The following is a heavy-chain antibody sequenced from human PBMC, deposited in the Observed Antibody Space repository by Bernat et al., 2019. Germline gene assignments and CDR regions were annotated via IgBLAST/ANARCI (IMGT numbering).Heavy chain of an antibody. D-gene: IGHD3-3*01. V-gene: IGHV3-15*01. CDR3: TTENDMGDFWSGLPGGI. CDR1: GFTFSNAW. Sequence: EVQLVESGGGLVKPGGSLRLSCAASGFTFSNAWMSWVRQAPGKGLEWVGRIKSKTDGGTTDYAAPVKGRFTIPRDDSKNTLYLQMNSLKTEDTAVYYCTTENDMGDFWSGLPGGIWGQGTMVTVSS. J-gene: IGHJ3*02. CDR2: IKSKTDGGTT.